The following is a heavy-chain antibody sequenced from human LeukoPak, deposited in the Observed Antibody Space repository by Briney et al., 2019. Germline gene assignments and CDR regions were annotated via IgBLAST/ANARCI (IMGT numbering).Heavy chain of an antibody. Sequence: GGSLRLSCSASGFSFSNYAMHWGRQAPGKGLEYVSAITSNGGSTYYADSVKGRFTISRDNSKNTLYLQVSSLRAEDTAVYYCVKDIHYYGSGNYYNGYFDYWGQGTLVTVSS. D-gene: IGHD3-10*01. CDR1: GFSFSNYA. CDR2: ITSNGGST. CDR3: VKDIHYYGSGNYYNGYFDY. J-gene: IGHJ4*02. V-gene: IGHV3-64D*09.